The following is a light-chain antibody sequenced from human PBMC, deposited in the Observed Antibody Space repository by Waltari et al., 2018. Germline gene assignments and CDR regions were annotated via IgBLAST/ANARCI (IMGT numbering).Light chain of an antibody. J-gene: IGLJ3*02. V-gene: IGLV4-69*01. CDR3: QTGGHGTWV. CDR2: VKSDGSP. Sequence: QRACKGPRFLIKVKSDGSPTKGDAIPGRFSGASTGAERYLTISSLQSEDEADYYCQTGGHGTWVFGGGTTLTVL.